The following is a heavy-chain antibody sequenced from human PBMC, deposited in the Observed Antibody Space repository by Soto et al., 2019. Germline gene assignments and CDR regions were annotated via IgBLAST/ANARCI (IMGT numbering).Heavy chain of an antibody. V-gene: IGHV1-69*06. D-gene: IGHD4-4*01. CDR1: GGTFSSYA. Sequence: SVKVSCKASGGTFSSYAISWVRQAPGQGLEWMGGIIPIFGTANYAQKFQGRVTITADKSTSTAYMELSSLRAEDTAVYYCARLTDYSIHYYGMDVWGQGTTVTVSS. CDR2: IIPIFGTA. CDR3: ARLTDYSIHYYGMDV. J-gene: IGHJ6*02.